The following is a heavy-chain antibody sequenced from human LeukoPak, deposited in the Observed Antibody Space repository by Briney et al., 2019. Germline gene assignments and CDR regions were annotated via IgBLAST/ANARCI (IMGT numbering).Heavy chain of an antibody. CDR2: ISWNNGFI. V-gene: IGHV3-9*03. CDR3: VKGSKLRGLLPGSFDY. D-gene: IGHD3-10*01. CDR1: GFKFDDYA. Sequence: GRSLRLSCAASGFKFDDYAMHWVRLRPGKGLEWVSGISWNNGFIEYVDSVKGRFTISRDNAKNSLYLQMNRLRIDDMGLYYCVKGSKLRGLLPGSFDYWGQGTLVTVSS. J-gene: IGHJ4*02.